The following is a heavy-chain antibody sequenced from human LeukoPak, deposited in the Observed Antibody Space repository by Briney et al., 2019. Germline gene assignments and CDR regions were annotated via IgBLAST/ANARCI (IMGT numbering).Heavy chain of an antibody. J-gene: IGHJ4*02. CDR3: ARHIVVVPAAPHFDY. CDR1: GFTFSSYE. D-gene: IGHD2-2*01. V-gene: IGHV3-48*03. CDR2: ISSSGSTI. Sequence: GGSLRLSCAASGFTFSSYEMNWVRQAPGEGLEWVSYISSSGSTIYYADSVKGRFTISRDSAKNSLYLQMNSLRAEDTAVYYCARHIVVVPAAPHFDYWGQGTLVTVSS.